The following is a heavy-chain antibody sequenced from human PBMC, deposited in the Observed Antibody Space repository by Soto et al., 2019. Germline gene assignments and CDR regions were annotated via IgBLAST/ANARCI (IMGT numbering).Heavy chain of an antibody. CDR2: ISAYNGNT. V-gene: IGHV1-18*01. Sequence: GASVKVSCKASGYTFTSYGISWGRQAPGQGLEWMGWISAYNGNTNYAQKLQGRVTMTTDTSTSTAYMELRSLRSDDTAVYYCARGDYDFWSGYYNWFDPWGQGTLVTVSS. D-gene: IGHD3-3*01. CDR3: ARGDYDFWSGYYNWFDP. J-gene: IGHJ5*02. CDR1: GYTFTSYG.